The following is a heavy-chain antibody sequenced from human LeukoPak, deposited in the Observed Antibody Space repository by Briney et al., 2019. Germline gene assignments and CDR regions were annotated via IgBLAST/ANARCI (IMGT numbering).Heavy chain of an antibody. CDR1: GFTFSNFG. V-gene: IGHV3-30*02. CDR2: IRYDGSNK. J-gene: IGHJ6*03. D-gene: IGHD1-26*01. CDR3: AKDGDTMSGTYYYDMDV. Sequence: QPGGSLRLSCAASGFTFSNFGMHWVRQAPGKGLEWVAFIRYDGSNKYYADSVKGRFTISRDNYKNTLYLQMNSRRGEDTSVYYCAKDGDTMSGTYYYDMDVWGKGTTVTIS.